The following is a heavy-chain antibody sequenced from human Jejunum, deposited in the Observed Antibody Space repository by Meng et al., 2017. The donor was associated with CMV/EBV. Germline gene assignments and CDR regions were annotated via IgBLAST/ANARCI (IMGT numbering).Heavy chain of an antibody. CDR2: IKYDGCEK. V-gene: IGHV3-7*01. D-gene: IGHD1-1*01. CDR1: GFAFSDYW. J-gene: IGHJ4*02. CDR3: TRQLDY. Sequence: LRLSCAASGFAFSDYWMEWVRQIPGKGLEWVANIKYDGCEKYFVDSVEGRFTISRDNSRNTLYLHMNSLRAEDTAVYYCTRQLDYWGQGTLVTVSS.